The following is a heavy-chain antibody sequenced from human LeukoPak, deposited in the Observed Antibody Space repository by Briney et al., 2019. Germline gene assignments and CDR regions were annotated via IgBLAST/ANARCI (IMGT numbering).Heavy chain of an antibody. D-gene: IGHD1-1*01. V-gene: IGHV3-23*01. CDR2: ITGASAGT. CDR3: ARERLEPHLSFDY. Sequence: GGSLRLSCAASGFTFSSYAISWFRQAPGKGLEWVASITGASAGTYYTYSVKGRFTISTDNSKNTLYLQMNSLRAKDTAVYFCARERLEPHLSFDYWGQGTLVTVSS. J-gene: IGHJ4*02. CDR1: GFTFSSYA.